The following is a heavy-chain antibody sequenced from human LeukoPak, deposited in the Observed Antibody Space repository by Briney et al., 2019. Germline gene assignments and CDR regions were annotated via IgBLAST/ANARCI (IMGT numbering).Heavy chain of an antibody. CDR2: INHSGST. D-gene: IGHD3-9*01. J-gene: IGHJ6*02. Sequence: SETLSLTCAVYGGSFSGYYWSWIRQPPGKGLEWIGEINHSGSTYYNPSLKSRVTISVDTSKNQFSLKLSSVTAADTAVYYCAGQQTYYDILTGYAYYYYGMDVWGQGTTVTVSS. CDR3: AGQQTYYDILTGYAYYYYGMDV. CDR1: GGSFSGYY. V-gene: IGHV4-34*01.